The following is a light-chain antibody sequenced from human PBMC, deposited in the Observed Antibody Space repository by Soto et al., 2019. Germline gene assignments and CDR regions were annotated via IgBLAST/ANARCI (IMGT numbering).Light chain of an antibody. Sequence: DIHITQSPSTLSLSLGDRVTITFLASQTISSWLAWYQQKPGKAPKLLIYAASSLQSGVPSRFSGSGSGTDFTLTISSLQPEDFATYYCQQANSFPITFGQGTRLEIK. CDR3: QQANSFPIT. CDR1: QTISSW. V-gene: IGKV1-12*01. CDR2: AAS. J-gene: IGKJ5*01.